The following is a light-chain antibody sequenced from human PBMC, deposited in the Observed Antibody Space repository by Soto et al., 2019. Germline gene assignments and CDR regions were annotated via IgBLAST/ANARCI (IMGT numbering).Light chain of an antibody. CDR1: QSISSY. CDR3: QQSYDTPPIT. CDR2: AAS. V-gene: IGKV1-39*01. J-gene: IGKJ5*01. Sequence: DLQMTQSPSSLSASVGDRVTITCRASQSISSYLNWYQQKPGKAPKLLIYAASSLQSGVPSRFSGSGSGTDFTLTISSLQPEDFATYYCQQSYDTPPITFGQGTRLEIK.